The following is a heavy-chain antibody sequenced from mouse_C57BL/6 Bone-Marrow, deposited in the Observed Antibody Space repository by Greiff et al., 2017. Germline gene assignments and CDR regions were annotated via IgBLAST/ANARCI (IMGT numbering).Heavy chain of an antibody. CDR1: GFTFSSYA. CDR3: ARGWDIAY. D-gene: IGHD4-1*01. V-gene: IGHV5-4*01. J-gene: IGHJ3*01. Sequence: EVHLVESGGGLVKPGGSLKLSCAASGFTFSSYAMPWVRQTPEKRLEWVATISDGGSYTYYPDNVKGRFTISRDNAKNILYLQMSHLKSEDTAMYYCARGWDIAYWGQGTLVTVSA. CDR2: ISDGGSYT.